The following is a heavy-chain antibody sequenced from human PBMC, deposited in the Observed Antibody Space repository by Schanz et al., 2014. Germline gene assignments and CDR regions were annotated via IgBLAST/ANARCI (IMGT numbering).Heavy chain of an antibody. CDR3: ARDRGHGDLPGDI. CDR1: GGSVSSGSDY. V-gene: IGHV4-31*03. Sequence: QVQLQESGPGLVKPSQTLSLTCTVSGGSVSSGSDYWSWIRQHPGKGLEWLGFISYSGSTYYNPSLKSRVTISVDTSKNQFSLNLSSATAADTAVYYCARDRGHGDLPGDIWGQGTMVTVSS. D-gene: IGHD4-17*01. CDR2: ISYSGST. J-gene: IGHJ3*02.